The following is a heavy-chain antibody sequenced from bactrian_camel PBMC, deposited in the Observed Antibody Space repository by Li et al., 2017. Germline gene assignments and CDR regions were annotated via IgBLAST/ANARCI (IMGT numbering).Heavy chain of an antibody. V-gene: IGHV3S26*01. CDR3: ASDPTYGSDCYLGLGTDFRY. J-gene: IGHJ6*01. Sequence: HVQLVESGGGSVQTGGSLRLSCQYSGYTYNSHCVAWFRQAPGKAREVVVTTSPNNNRPSYRESVQGRFTLIRDNAKDILYLQMNDLKPEDTGRYYCASDPTYGSDCYLGLGTDFRYWGQGTQVTVS. CDR1: GYTYNSHC. D-gene: IGHD6*01. CDR2: TSPNNNRP.